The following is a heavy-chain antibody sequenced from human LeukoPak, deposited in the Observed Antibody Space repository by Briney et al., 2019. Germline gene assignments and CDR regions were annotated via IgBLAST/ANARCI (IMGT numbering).Heavy chain of an antibody. CDR1: GYTFTSYY. CDR2: INPSGGST. D-gene: IGHD2-2*01. V-gene: IGHV1-46*01. J-gene: IGHJ6*02. Sequence: GASAKVSCKASGYTFTSYYMHWVRQAPGQGLEWMGIINPSGGSTSYAQKFQGRVTMTRDTSTSTVYMELSSLRSEDTAVYYCARDHFDLRPVVPAAMAYGYYGMDVWGQGTTVTVSS. CDR3: ARDHFDLRPVVPAAMAYGYYGMDV.